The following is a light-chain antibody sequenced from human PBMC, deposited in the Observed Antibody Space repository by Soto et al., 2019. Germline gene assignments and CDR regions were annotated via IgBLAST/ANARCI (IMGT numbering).Light chain of an antibody. CDR3: AAWDDSLNGYV. J-gene: IGLJ1*01. CDR2: SNN. Sequence: QAVVTQPPSASGTPGRRVLISCSGSSSNLGSNTVNWYQQLPGTAPKLLIYSNNHRPSGVPDRLSGYKSGTSASLAISGLQSDDEADYYCAAWDDSLNGYVFATGTQLTVL. V-gene: IGLV1-44*01. CDR1: SSNLGSNT.